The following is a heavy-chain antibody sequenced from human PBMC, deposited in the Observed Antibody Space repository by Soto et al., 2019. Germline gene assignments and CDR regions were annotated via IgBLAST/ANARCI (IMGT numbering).Heavy chain of an antibody. CDR2: IKQDGNEK. Sequence: GSLRLSCAVSGFTFSDYWMSWVRQAPGKGLEWVANIKQDGNEKYYADSVKGRFTISRDNAKNSLYLQMNSLRAEDTAVYYCARVERGITIFGVVIPPFDYWGQGTLVTVSS. V-gene: IGHV3-7*03. J-gene: IGHJ4*02. D-gene: IGHD3-3*01. CDR3: ARVERGITIFGVVIPPFDY. CDR1: GFTFSDYW.